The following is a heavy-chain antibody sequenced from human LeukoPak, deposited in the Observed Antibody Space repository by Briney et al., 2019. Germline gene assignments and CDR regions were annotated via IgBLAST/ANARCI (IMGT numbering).Heavy chain of an antibody. V-gene: IGHV3-15*01. CDR2: IKSKTDGGTT. CDR1: GFTFSNAW. Sequence: PGGALRLSCAASGFTFSNAWMSWVRQAPGKGLEWGGRIKSKTDGGTTDYAAPVKGRFNISRDDSKNTPYLQMNSLKTEDTAVYYCTRRYNYDSSGYYYVRDAFDIWGQGTMVTVSS. D-gene: IGHD3-22*01. CDR3: TRRYNYDSSGYYYVRDAFDI. J-gene: IGHJ3*02.